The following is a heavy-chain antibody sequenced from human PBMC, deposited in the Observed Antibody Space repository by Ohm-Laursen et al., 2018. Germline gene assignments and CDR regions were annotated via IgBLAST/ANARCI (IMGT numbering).Heavy chain of an antibody. Sequence: SLRLSCSASGFTLSNYVMSWVRQDPGKGLEWVSAITTGSGTYYADSVKGRFTISRDNSKNTLYLQMNSLRAEDTAVYYCAKDLTTGTTDIWGQGTMVTVSS. CDR1: GFTLSNYV. J-gene: IGHJ3*02. CDR3: AKDLTTGTTDI. D-gene: IGHD1-1*01. CDR2: ITTGSGT. V-gene: IGHV3-NL1*01.